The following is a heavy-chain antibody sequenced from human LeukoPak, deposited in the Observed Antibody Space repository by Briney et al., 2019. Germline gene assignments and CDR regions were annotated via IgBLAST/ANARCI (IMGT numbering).Heavy chain of an antibody. J-gene: IGHJ4*02. CDR3: ARGRIYSGYDSPLGY. CDR2: ISHIGST. V-gene: IGHV4-34*01. CDR1: GGSFSGYY. D-gene: IGHD5-12*01. Sequence: SETLSLTCAVYGGSFSGYYWSWIRQPPGKGLEWIGEISHIGSTNYNPSLKSRVTISVDTSKNQFSLKLSSVTAADTAVYYCARGRIYSGYDSPLGYWGQGTLVTVSS.